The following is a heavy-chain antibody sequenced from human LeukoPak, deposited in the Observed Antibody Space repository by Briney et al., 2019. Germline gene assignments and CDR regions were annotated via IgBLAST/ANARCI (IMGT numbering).Heavy chain of an antibody. Sequence: SETLSLTCAVYGGSFSGYYWNWIRQPPGKGLEWIGYIYYSGSTNYNPSLKSRVTISVDTSKNQFSLKLTSLTAADTAVYYCAREDSSGYLGYWGQGTLATVSS. J-gene: IGHJ4*02. V-gene: IGHV4-59*01. CDR2: IYYSGST. CDR3: AREDSSGYLGY. CDR1: GGSFSGYY. D-gene: IGHD3-22*01.